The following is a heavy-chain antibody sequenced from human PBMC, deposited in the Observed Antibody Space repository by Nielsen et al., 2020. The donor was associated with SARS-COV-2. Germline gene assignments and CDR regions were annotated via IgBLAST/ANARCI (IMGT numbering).Heavy chain of an antibody. D-gene: IGHD3-22*01. CDR1: GFTFSPYA. CDR2: ISYDGSND. Sequence: SCAVSGFTFSPYAMHWVRQAPGKGLDWVAVISYDGSNDFYADSVKGRFTISRDDSKNTLYLQMNSLRPEDTAVYYCARDSWDSLRYFVHWGQGAQVTVSS. J-gene: IGHJ4*02. V-gene: IGHV3-30-3*01. CDR3: ARDSWDSLRYFVH.